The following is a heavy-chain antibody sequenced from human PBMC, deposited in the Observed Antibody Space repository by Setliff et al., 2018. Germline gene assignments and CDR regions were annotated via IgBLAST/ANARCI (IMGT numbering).Heavy chain of an antibody. Sequence: PGGSLRLSCEVSGFTFHGYGMHWVRQTPGKGLEWVSLINWAGGTTSYADSVKGRFTISRDNNKNSLYLQMNGLTPQDTGLSYCAKDRGRGGWHMNFATWGQGTLVTVSS. CDR3: AKDRGRGGWHMNFAT. D-gene: IGHD6-19*01. J-gene: IGHJ4*02. V-gene: IGHV3-43*01. CDR2: INWAGGTT. CDR1: GFTFHGYG.